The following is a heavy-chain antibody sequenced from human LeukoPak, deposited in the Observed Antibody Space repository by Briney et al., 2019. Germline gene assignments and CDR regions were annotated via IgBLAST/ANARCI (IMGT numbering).Heavy chain of an antibody. CDR3: ASGLGYCTGDGTCYAMFFDY. CDR2: INPNSGDT. CDR1: GYSVTGYY. J-gene: IGHJ4*02. Sequence: GASVKVSCKASGYSVTGYYIHWVRQAPGQGLEWMGWINPNSGDTNYTQNFQGRVTMARDTSISTAYMELSRLRSDDTAVYYCASGLGYCTGDGTCYAMFFDYWGQGTLVTVSS. V-gene: IGHV1-2*02. D-gene: IGHD2-8*02.